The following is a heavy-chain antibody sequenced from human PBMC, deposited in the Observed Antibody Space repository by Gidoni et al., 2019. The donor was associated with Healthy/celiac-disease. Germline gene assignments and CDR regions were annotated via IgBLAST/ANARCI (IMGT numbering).Heavy chain of an antibody. Sequence: EVQLVESGGGRVKPGGSLRRSCAASGFTFSSYSMNWVRPAPGNGLEWVSSISSSSSYIYYADSVKGRFTISRDNAKNSLYLQMNSLRAEDTAVYYCARAPYYYDSSGYSTGEPASEYGMDVWGQGTTVTVSS. D-gene: IGHD3-22*01. CDR3: ARAPYYYDSSGYSTGEPASEYGMDV. J-gene: IGHJ6*02. CDR2: ISSSSSYI. V-gene: IGHV3-21*01. CDR1: GFTFSSYS.